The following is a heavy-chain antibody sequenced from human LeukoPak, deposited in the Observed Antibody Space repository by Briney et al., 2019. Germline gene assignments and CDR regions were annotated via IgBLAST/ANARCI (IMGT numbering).Heavy chain of an antibody. V-gene: IGHV3-66*01. D-gene: IGHD2-15*01. J-gene: IGHJ4*02. CDR1: GFTVSSNY. CDR3: ARARPYCSGGSCYPGGVDY. CDR2: IYSGGST. Sequence: TGGSLRLSCAASGFTVSSNYMSWVRQAPGKGLEWVSVIYSGGSTYYADSVKGRFTISRDNSKNTLYLQMNSLRAEDTAVYYCARARPYCSGGSCYPGGVDYWGQGTLVTVSS.